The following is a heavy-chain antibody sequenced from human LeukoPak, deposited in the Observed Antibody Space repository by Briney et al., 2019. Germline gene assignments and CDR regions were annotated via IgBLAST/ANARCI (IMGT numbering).Heavy chain of an antibody. J-gene: IGHJ4*02. Sequence: PSETLSLTCTVSGGSISSGSHYWSWIRQPAGKGLEWIGRIYTSGSTNYNPSLKSRVTISVDTSKNQFSLKLSSVTAADTAVYYCARATPRVGATVDWGQGTLVTVSS. CDR2: IYTSGST. D-gene: IGHD1-26*01. V-gene: IGHV4-61*02. CDR1: GGSISSGSHY. CDR3: ARATPRVGATVD.